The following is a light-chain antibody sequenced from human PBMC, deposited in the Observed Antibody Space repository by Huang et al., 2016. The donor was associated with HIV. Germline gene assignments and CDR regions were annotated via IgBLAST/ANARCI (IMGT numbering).Light chain of an antibody. CDR2: KAS. Sequence: DIQMTQSPSTLSASVGDRVTITCRASQSISTWLAWYQQRPGTAPKLLIYKASEVEDGVPSRFSGSGSGTEFTLTISSLQPDDFATYYCQQYDSYSYTFGQGTKLEIK. CDR3: QQYDSYSYT. V-gene: IGKV1-5*03. J-gene: IGKJ2*01. CDR1: QSISTW.